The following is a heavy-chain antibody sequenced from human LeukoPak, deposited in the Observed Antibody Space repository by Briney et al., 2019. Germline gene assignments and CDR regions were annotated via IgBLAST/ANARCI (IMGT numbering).Heavy chain of an antibody. Sequence: SETLSLTCAVYGGSFSGYYWSWIRQPPGKGLEWIGEINHSGSTNYNPSLKSRVTLSVDTSKNQFSLKLSSVTAADTAVYYCARGPRSSGWYAGVFGYYYYGMDVWGQGTTVTVSS. D-gene: IGHD6-19*01. CDR3: ARGPRSSGWYAGVFGYYYYGMDV. CDR2: INHSGST. V-gene: IGHV4-34*01. CDR1: GGSFSGYY. J-gene: IGHJ6*02.